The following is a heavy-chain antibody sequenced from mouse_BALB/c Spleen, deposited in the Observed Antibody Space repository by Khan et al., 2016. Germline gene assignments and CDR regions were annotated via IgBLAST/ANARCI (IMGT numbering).Heavy chain of an antibody. CDR2: IWRGGNT. CDR1: GFSLTSYG. Sequence: QVQLQQSGHGLVQPSQSLSINCTVSGFSLTSYGVHWIRQSPGKGLEWLGVIWRGGNTDYSAAFMSRLSITRDNFKSPVFFKMSSLQTDTTAIYFCAKEEGKYVRSYWGQGASDTVAS. V-gene: IGHV2-5*01. D-gene: IGHD2-1*01. J-gene: IGHJ4*01. CDR3: AKEEGKYVRSY.